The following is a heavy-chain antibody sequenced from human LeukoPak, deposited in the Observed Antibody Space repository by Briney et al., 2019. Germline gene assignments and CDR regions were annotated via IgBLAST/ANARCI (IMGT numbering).Heavy chain of an antibody. CDR2: ISSSSSYI. V-gene: IGHV3-21*01. CDR3: ATSGGSVVPNAITGNGYMEV. D-gene: IGHD2-21*01. J-gene: IGHJ6*03. Sequence: PGGSLPLSCAASGFTFSSYSMNWVRQAPGKGLEWVSSISSSSSYIYYADSVKGRFIISRDNAQNSLFLQLNSLRVGDTAVYFCATSGGSVVPNAITGNGYMEVWGRGNTVTVSS. CDR1: GFTFSSYS.